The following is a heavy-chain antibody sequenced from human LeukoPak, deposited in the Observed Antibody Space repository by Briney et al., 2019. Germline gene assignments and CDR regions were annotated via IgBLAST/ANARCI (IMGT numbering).Heavy chain of an antibody. Sequence: GGSLRLSCAASGFTFSTYWMHWVLQVPGKGLVWVSRINSDESRTNYADSVKGRFTISRDNAKNTLYLHMNSLRAEDTAVYYCTANFNYWGQGTLVTVSS. CDR3: TANFNY. CDR2: INSDESRT. CDR1: GFTFSTYW. J-gene: IGHJ4*02. V-gene: IGHV3-74*01.